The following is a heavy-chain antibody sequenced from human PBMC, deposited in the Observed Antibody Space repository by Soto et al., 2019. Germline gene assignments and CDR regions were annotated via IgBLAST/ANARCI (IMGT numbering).Heavy chain of an antibody. CDR2: INHSGST. D-gene: IGHD3-22*01. V-gene: IGHV4-34*01. CDR1: GGSFSGYY. J-gene: IGHJ4*02. Sequence: QVQLQQWGAGLLKPSETLSLTCAVYGGSFSGYYWSWLRQPPGKGLEWIGEINHSGSTNYNPSLKSRVTISVDTSKNQFSLKLSSVTAADTAVYYCARLDSLYYYDSSGYFFDYWGQGTLVTVSS. CDR3: ARLDSLYYYDSSGYFFDY.